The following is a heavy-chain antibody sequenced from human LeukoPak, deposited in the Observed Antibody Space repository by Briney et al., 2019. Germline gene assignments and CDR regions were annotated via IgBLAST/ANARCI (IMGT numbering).Heavy chain of an antibody. D-gene: IGHD2-15*01. V-gene: IGHV3-33*01. CDR2: IWYDGSNI. Sequence: GRSLRLSCAASGFTFSSYGMHWVRQAPGKGLEWVAVIWYDGSNIYYADSVKGRFTISRDNSKNTLYLQMNSLRAEDTAVYYCAREEEGYCSGGSCYYFDYWGQGTLVTVSS. CDR1: GFTFSSYG. J-gene: IGHJ4*02. CDR3: AREEEGYCSGGSCYYFDY.